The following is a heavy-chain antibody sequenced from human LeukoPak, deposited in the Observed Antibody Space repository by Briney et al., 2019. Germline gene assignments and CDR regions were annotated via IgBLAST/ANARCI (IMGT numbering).Heavy chain of an antibody. V-gene: IGHV3-30*02. J-gene: IGHJ4*02. CDR1: GFTFSSYG. CDR2: IRYDGSNK. Sequence: GGSLRLSCAASGFTFSSYGMHWVRQAPGKWLEWVAFIRYDGSNKYYADSVKGRFTISRDNSKNTLYLQMNSLRAEDTAVLHCAKDLNRGGGDGNWGQGTLVTVSP. D-gene: IGHD2-21*02. CDR3: AKDLNRGGGDGN.